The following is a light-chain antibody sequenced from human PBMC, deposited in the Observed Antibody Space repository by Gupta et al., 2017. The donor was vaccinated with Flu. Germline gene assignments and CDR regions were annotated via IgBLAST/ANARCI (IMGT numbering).Light chain of an antibody. CDR3: QQYNNWPPAYT. Sequence: RATLSCRASQSVSNNLAWYHQKPGQAPRLLIYGASTRATGIPARFSGSGSGTEFTLTISSLQSEDFAVYYCQQYNNWPPAYTFGQGTKLEIK. V-gene: IGKV3D-15*01. CDR1: QSVSNN. CDR2: GAS. J-gene: IGKJ2*01.